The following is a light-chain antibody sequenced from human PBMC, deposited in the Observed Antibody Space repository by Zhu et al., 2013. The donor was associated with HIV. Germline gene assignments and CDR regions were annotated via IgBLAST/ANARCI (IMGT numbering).Light chain of an antibody. J-gene: IGKJ3*01. V-gene: IGKV1-39*01. CDR2: ASS. CDR1: QGIDRY. Sequence: DIQLTQSPSFLSASVGDRVTITCRATQGIDRYLAWYQQKPGKAPKLLIYASSTLESGVPSRFSGSGSGTDFTLTISSLQPEDFATYYCQQSYSVPSTFGPGTKVDMK. CDR3: QQSYSVPST.